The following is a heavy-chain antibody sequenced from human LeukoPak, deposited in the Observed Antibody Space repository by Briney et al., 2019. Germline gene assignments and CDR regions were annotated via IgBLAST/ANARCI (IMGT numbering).Heavy chain of an antibody. D-gene: IGHD2-15*01. J-gene: IGHJ6*02. Sequence: GGSLRLSCAASGFTFSNYWMHWVRQAPGKGLLWVSRIKSDGTSINYADSVKGRFTISRDNAKNRLFLQMNSLRAEDTAVYFCARGHCSGGRCHSVGYYGMDVWGQGTTVTVSS. V-gene: IGHV3-74*01. CDR2: IKSDGTSI. CDR1: GFTFSNYW. CDR3: ARGHCSGGRCHSVGYYGMDV.